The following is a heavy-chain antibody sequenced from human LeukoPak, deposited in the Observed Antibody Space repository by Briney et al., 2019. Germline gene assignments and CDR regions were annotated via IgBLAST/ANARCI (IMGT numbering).Heavy chain of an antibody. D-gene: IGHD6-19*01. V-gene: IGHV3-7*01. CDR3: ARGGGLADY. CDR1: GFTFSNYW. Sequence: GGSLRLSCAASGFTFSNYWMTWVRQAPGKGLEWVANIKQDGSQICYVDSVKGRFTISRDNAKSSLYLRMNSLTAEDTAVYYCARGGGLADYWGQGTLVTVSS. CDR2: IKQDGSQI. J-gene: IGHJ4*02.